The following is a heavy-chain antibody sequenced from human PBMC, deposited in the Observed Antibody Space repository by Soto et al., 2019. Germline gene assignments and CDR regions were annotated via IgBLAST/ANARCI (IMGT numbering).Heavy chain of an antibody. V-gene: IGHV4-34*01. CDR2: INHSGST. J-gene: IGHJ4*02. Sequence: SETLSLTCAVYGGSFSGYYWSWIRQPPGKGLEWIGEINHSGSTNYNPSLKSRVTISVDTSKNQFSLKLSSVTAADTAVYYCARDSLQLWLQRSFDYWGQGTLVTVSS. CDR3: ARDSLQLWLQRSFDY. D-gene: IGHD5-18*01. CDR1: GGSFSGYY.